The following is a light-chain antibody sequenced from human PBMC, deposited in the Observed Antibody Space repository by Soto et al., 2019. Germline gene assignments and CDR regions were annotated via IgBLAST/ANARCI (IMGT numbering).Light chain of an antibody. CDR1: SSNVGYYNY. V-gene: IGLV2-14*01. Sequence: QSALTQPASVSGSPGQSITISCTGTSSNVGYYNYVSWYQQHPGKVPKLMIYDVSNRPSGVSNRFSGSKSGNTASLTISGLQAEDEADYYCSSYTTISTYVFGTGTKVTVL. CDR2: DVS. J-gene: IGLJ1*01. CDR3: SSYTTISTYV.